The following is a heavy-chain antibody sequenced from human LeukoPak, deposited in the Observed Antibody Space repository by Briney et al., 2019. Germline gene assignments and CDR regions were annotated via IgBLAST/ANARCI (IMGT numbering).Heavy chain of an antibody. CDR3: ARESTKYGDYYFDY. CDR2: IDSSGTTR. D-gene: IGHD4-17*01. J-gene: IGHJ4*02. Sequence: GGSLRLSCAASGFTFNNYYMSWIRQAPGKGLEWVSHIDSSGTTRYADSVKGRFTISRDNAKNSLYLQMNSLRAEDTAVYYCARESTKYGDYYFDYWGQGTLVTVSS. V-gene: IGHV3-11*01. CDR1: GFTFNNYY.